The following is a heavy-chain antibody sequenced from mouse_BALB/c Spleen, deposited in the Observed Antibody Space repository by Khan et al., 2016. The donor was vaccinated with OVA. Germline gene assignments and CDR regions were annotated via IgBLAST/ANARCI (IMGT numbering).Heavy chain of an antibody. V-gene: IGHV1-7*01. CDR3: ANHGSTSAWFAY. J-gene: IGHJ3*01. CDR1: GYTFTSYW. Sequence: QVQLKQSGAELAKPGASVKMSCKASGYTFTSYWMHWVKQRPGQGLEWIGYINPSTGYSEFNQKFKDKATLTADKSSRTAYMQLSSLTSDDSAVYYCANHGSTSAWFAYWGQGTLVTVSA. D-gene: IGHD1-1*01. CDR2: INPSTGYS.